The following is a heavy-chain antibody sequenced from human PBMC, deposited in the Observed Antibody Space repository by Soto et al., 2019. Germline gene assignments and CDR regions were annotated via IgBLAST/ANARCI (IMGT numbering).Heavy chain of an antibody. D-gene: IGHD7-27*01. CDR3: ARRWGYSFDY. J-gene: IGHJ4*02. CDR2: IYYSGST. V-gene: IGHV4-39*01. Sequence: QSPEKGLEWIGSIYYSGSTYYNPSLKSRVTISVDTSKNQFSLKLSSVTAADTDVYYCARRWGYSFDYGGQGTLVTVSS.